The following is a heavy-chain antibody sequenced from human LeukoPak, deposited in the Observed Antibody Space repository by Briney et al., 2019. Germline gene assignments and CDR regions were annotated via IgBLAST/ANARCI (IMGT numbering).Heavy chain of an antibody. D-gene: IGHD2-2*01. CDR3: ARAGDIVVVPAAPGPYYYYYGMDV. CDR2: INPNSGGT. CDR1: GYTFTGHY. V-gene: IGHV1-2*02. Sequence: ASVKVSGKTSGYTFTGHYIHWLRQAPGQGLEWMGWINPNSGGTNYAQKFQGRVTMTRDTSISTAYMELSRLRSDDTAVYYCARAGDIVVVPAAPGPYYYYYGMDVWGQGTTVTVSS. J-gene: IGHJ6*02.